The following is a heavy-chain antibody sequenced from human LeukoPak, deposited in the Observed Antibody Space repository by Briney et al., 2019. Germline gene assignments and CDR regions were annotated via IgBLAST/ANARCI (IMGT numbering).Heavy chain of an antibody. Sequence: GGSLRLSCAASGFTFSNAWMSWVRQAPGKGLEWVGHIKSKTDGGTTDYAAPVKGRFTISRDDSKNTLYLQMNSLRAEDTAVYYCARDKIPQRWGVRPFYFDYWGQGTLVTVSS. J-gene: IGHJ4*02. D-gene: IGHD3-10*01. CDR1: GFTFSNAW. V-gene: IGHV3-15*01. CDR2: IKSKTDGGTT. CDR3: ARDKIPQRWGVRPFYFDY.